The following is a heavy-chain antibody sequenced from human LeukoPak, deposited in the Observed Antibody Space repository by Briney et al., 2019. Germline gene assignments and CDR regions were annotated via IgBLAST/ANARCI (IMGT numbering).Heavy chain of an antibody. CDR1: GGSISSYY. D-gene: IGHD3-3*01. Sequence: SETLSLTCTVSGGSISSYYWSWIRQPAGKGLEWIGRIYTSGSTNYNPSLKSRVTMPVDTSKNQFSLKLSSVTAADTAVYYCAREGQDFWSGSRYFDYWGQGTLVTVSS. V-gene: IGHV4-4*07. CDR2: IYTSGST. J-gene: IGHJ4*02. CDR3: AREGQDFWSGSRYFDY.